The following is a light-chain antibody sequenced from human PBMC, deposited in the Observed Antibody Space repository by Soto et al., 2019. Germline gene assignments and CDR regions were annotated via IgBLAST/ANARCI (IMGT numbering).Light chain of an antibody. CDR3: KSFXTSSTSV. J-gene: IGLJ1*01. Sequence: QSVVAQPASVSGSPGQSIAISCIGTSSDIGSYNYVSWYQQHPGKAPKLMIYDVSNRPSGVSDRFSGSKSGNTASLTISGLQAEDEADYYCKSFXTSSTSVLGTGTKVTVL. CDR2: DVS. CDR1: SSDIGSYNY. V-gene: IGLV2-14*01.